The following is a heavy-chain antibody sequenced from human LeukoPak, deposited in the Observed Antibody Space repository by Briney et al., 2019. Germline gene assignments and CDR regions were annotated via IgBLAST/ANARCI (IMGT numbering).Heavy chain of an antibody. CDR1: GFTFSDYY. J-gene: IGHJ5*02. Sequence: GGSLRLSCAASGFTFSDYYMSWIRQAPGKGLEWVSYISSSGSTIYYADSVKGRFTISRDNAKNSLYLQMNSLRAEDTAVYYCARDPQRYCGGDCYPNWFDPWGQGTLVTVSS. CDR3: ARDPQRYCGGDCYPNWFDP. CDR2: ISSSGSTI. D-gene: IGHD2-21*02. V-gene: IGHV3-11*04.